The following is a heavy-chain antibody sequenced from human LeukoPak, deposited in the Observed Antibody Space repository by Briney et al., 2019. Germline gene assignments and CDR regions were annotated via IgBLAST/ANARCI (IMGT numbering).Heavy chain of an antibody. CDR2: IRHDGSIK. V-gene: IGHV3-30*02. J-gene: IGHJ4*02. Sequence: GGSLRLSCAASVFIFSTYGMYWVRQAPGKGLEWEAFIRHDGSIKNYADSVKGRSTISRDNSKNTLYLQMNSLRAEDTAVYYCAKDSLADIDYWGQGTLVTVSS. CDR1: VFIFSTYG. D-gene: IGHD3-16*01. CDR3: AKDSLADIDY.